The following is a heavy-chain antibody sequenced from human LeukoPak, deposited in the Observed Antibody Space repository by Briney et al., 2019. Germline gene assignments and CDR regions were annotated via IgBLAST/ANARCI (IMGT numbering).Heavy chain of an antibody. CDR1: GFTFSSYA. CDR3: ARELEMATISSFDP. V-gene: IGHV4-39*02. Sequence: GSLRLSCAASGFTFSSYAMSWVRQPPGKGLEWIGSIYYSGSTYYNPSLKSRVTISVDTSKNQFSLKLGSVTAADTAVYYCARELEMATISSFDPWGQGTLVTVSS. CDR2: IYYSGST. J-gene: IGHJ5*02. D-gene: IGHD5-24*01.